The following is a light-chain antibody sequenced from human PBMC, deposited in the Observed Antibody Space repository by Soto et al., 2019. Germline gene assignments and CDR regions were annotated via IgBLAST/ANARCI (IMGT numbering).Light chain of an antibody. J-gene: IGKJ1*01. V-gene: IGKV1-12*01. CDR1: QDISSF. CDR2: AAS. Sequence: MSLSPALLSASAGDRVNIVCRTSQDISSFLAWYQQKPGEAPERLIYAASTLQRGVPSRFTGSGSGTDFTLTITSLQPEDFATYYCQQASSVPRTFGQGTKVDIK. CDR3: QQASSVPRT.